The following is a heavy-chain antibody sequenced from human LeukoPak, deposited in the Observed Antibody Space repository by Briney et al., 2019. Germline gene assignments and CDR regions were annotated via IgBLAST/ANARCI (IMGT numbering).Heavy chain of an antibody. D-gene: IGHD5-18*01. CDR3: ARGTAMVIPIRYYYMDV. V-gene: IGHV4-34*01. Sequence: SETLSLTCAVYGGSFSGYYWSWIRQPPGKGLEWIGEINHSGSTNYNPSLKSRVIISVDTSKNQFSLKLSSVTAADTAVYYCARGTAMVIPIRYYYMDVWGKGTTVTVSS. CDR1: GGSFSGYY. J-gene: IGHJ6*03. CDR2: INHSGST.